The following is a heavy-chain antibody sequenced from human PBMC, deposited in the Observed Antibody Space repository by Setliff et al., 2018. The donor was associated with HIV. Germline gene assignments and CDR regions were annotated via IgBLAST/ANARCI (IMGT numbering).Heavy chain of an antibody. V-gene: IGHV4-34*01. CDR1: CGSFSGYY. J-gene: IGHJ3*02. CDR3: ARSYDSSGYYYLDAFDI. CDR2: INHSGST. D-gene: IGHD3-22*01. Sequence: SETLSLTCAVYCGSFSGYYWSWIRQPPGKGLEWIGEINHSGSTNYNPSLKSRVTISVDTSKNQFSLKLSSVTAADTAVYYCARSYDSSGYYYLDAFDIWGQGTTVTVSS.